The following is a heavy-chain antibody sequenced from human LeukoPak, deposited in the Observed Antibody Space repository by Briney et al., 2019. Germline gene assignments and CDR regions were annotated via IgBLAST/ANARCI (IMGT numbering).Heavy chain of an antibody. CDR2: IYASGTT. J-gene: IGHJ4*02. D-gene: IGHD4-17*01. CDR3: ARGPVLFVLDGDTRGDY. V-gene: IGHV4-61*02. CDR1: PGSISTGSYF. Sequence: SQTLSLTCTVSPGSISTGSYFWSWIRQPAGKGLEWIVRIYASGTTHYNPSLKSRVTISVDTTKNQFSLKLSSVTAADTAVYYCARGPVLFVLDGDTRGDYWGQGTLVTVSS.